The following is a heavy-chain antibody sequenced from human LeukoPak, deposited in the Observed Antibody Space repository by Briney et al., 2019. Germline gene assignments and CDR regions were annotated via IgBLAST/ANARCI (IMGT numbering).Heavy chain of an antibody. CDR2: INHSGST. CDR1: GGSFSGYY. J-gene: IGHJ4*02. V-gene: IGHV4-34*01. Sequence: SETLSLTCAVYGGSFSGYYWSWIRQPPGKGLEWIGEINHSGSTNYNPSLKSRVTISVDTSKNQFSLKLSSVTAADTAVYYCARDRKIVHVFDYWGQGTLVTVSS. D-gene: IGHD2/OR15-2a*01. CDR3: ARDRKIVHVFDY.